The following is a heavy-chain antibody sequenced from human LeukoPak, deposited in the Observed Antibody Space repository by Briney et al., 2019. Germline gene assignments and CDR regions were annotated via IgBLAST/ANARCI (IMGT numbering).Heavy chain of an antibody. D-gene: IGHD3-16*01. Sequence: ASVKVSCKASGYSFIGYYIHWVRQAPGQGPEGMGWINPNVGGTNYAQKFQGRVTMTRDTSMNTVYMELGRLRSDDTAVYYCATGEMIRTNDGLDLWGQGTMVTVSS. CDR3: ATGEMIRTNDGLDL. CDR2: INPNVGGT. V-gene: IGHV1-2*02. CDR1: GYSFIGYY. J-gene: IGHJ3*01.